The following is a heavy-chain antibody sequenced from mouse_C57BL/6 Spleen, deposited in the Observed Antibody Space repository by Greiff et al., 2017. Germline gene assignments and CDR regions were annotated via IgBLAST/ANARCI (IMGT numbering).Heavy chain of an antibody. CDR2: INPSSGYT. CDR1: GYTFTSYT. Sequence: QVQLKQSGAELARPGASVKMSCKASGYTFTSYTMHWVKQRPGQGLEWIGYINPSSGYTKYNQKFKDKATLTADKSSSTAYMQLSSLTSEDSAVYYCARYDYGYFDYWGQGTTLTVSS. CDR3: ARYDYGYFDY. D-gene: IGHD2-4*01. J-gene: IGHJ2*01. V-gene: IGHV1-4*01.